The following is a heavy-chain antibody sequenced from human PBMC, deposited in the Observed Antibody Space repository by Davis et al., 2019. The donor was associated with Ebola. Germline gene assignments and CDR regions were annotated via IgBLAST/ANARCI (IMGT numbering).Heavy chain of an antibody. CDR1: GGSISRYY. V-gene: IGHV4-59*01. Sequence: SETLSLTCTVSGGSISRYYWSWIRQPPGKGLEGSGYIVYSGSTNYNPPLKSRVTISVDTSKNQFSLKLSSVTAADTAVYYCASTDPLDGMDVWGQGTTVTLSS. CDR2: IVYSGST. J-gene: IGHJ6*02. D-gene: IGHD2-8*02. CDR3: ASTDPLDGMDV.